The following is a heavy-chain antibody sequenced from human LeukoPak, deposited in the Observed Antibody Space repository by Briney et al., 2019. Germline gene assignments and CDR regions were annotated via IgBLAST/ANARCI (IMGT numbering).Heavy chain of an antibody. D-gene: IGHD3-22*01. CDR2: MNPNSGNT. Sequence: ASVKVSCKASGYTFTSYDINWVRQATGQGLEWMGWMNPNSGNTGYAQKFQGRVTITRNTSISTAYMELSSLRSEDTAVYYCARDESYYYDSSGYGWFDPWGQGTLVTVSS. V-gene: IGHV1-8*03. CDR3: ARDESYYYDSSGYGWFDP. J-gene: IGHJ5*02. CDR1: GYTFTSYD.